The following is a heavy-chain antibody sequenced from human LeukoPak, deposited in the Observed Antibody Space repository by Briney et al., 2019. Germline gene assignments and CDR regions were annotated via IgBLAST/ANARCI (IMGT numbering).Heavy chain of an antibody. CDR3: ARGAGGYYYCYAMDV. Sequence: GGSLRLSCAASGFTFSSYAMHWVRQAPDKGLEWVAVISYDGTYNYYADSVKGRFTISRDNSKNTLYLQMNSLRAEDTAVYYCARGAGGYYYCYAMDVWGQGTTVTVSS. CDR2: ISYDGTYN. D-gene: IGHD4-23*01. CDR1: GFTFSSYA. J-gene: IGHJ6*02. V-gene: IGHV3-30*04.